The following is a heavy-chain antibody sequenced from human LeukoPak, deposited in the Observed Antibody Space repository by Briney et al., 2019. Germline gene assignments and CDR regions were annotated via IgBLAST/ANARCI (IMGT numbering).Heavy chain of an antibody. D-gene: IGHD1-7*01. CDR1: GYSISSVYY. Sequence: PSETLSLTCTVSGYSISSVYYWGWIRQPPGKGLEWIGSIYHSGSIYYNPSLKSRVTISVDTSKNQFSLKLSSVTAADTAVYYCARGNYGVYFDYWGQGTLVTVSS. J-gene: IGHJ4*02. CDR2: IYHSGSI. CDR3: ARGNYGVYFDY. V-gene: IGHV4-38-2*02.